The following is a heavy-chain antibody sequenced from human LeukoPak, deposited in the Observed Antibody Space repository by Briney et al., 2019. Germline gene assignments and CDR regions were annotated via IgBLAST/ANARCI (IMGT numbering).Heavy chain of an antibody. J-gene: IGHJ4*02. CDR1: GGTFSSYA. CDR3: AREGAGVVPAALDY. D-gene: IGHD2-2*01. Sequence: SVKVSCKASGGTFSSYAISWVRQAPGQGLEWMGGIIPIFGTANYAQKFQGRVTITADESTSTAYMELSSLRSEDTAVYYCAREGAGVVPAALDYWGQGTLVTVSS. V-gene: IGHV1-69*01. CDR2: IIPIFGTA.